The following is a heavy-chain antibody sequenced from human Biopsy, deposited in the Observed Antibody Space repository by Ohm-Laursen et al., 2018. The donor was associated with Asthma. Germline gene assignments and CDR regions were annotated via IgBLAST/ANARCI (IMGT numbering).Heavy chain of an antibody. D-gene: IGHD3-22*01. CDR1: YGSITSGGYY. CDR3: ARAQDYYDSRGYYRSFDY. V-gene: IGHV4-31*03. CDR2: IYYSGST. J-gene: IGHJ4*02. Sequence: SQTLSLTCTVSYGSITSGGYYWTWIRQHPGKGLEWIGFIYYSGSTYYNPSLKSRVSIPIDTSKNQLSLKLSSVTAADTAVYYCARAQDYYDSRGYYRSFDYWGQGTLVTASS.